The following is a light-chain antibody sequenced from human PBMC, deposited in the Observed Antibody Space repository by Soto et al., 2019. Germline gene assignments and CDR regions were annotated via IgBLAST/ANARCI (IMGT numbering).Light chain of an antibody. CDR3: QQYGSSPNT. Sequence: EIVLTQSPGTLSLSPGERATLSCRASQSVSSSYLAWYQQKPGQAPRLLIYGASSRATGIPDRFSRSGSGTDFTLTISRLEPEDFAVYYCQQYGSSPNTFGQGTKLEIK. V-gene: IGKV3-20*01. CDR2: GAS. CDR1: QSVSSSY. J-gene: IGKJ2*01.